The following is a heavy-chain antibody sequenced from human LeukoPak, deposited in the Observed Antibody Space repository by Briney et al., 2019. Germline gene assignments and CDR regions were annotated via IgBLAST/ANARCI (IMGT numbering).Heavy chain of an antibody. CDR2: IKQDGSER. CDR3: ARRGGSSSRRSPIDY. CDR1: GFTFSDYW. Sequence: GGSLRLSCTASGFTFSDYWMTWVRQAPGKGPEWVSNIKQDGSERYYVDSVRGRFTISRDNAKNSLFLQMNGLRAEDTAVYCARRGGSSSRRSPIDYWGQGTLVTVSS. D-gene: IGHD6-6*01. V-gene: IGHV3-7*01. J-gene: IGHJ4*02.